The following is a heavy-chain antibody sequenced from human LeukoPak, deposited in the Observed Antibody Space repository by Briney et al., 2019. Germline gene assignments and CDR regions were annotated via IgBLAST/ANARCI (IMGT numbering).Heavy chain of an antibody. V-gene: IGHV3-7*05. D-gene: IGHD6-13*01. J-gene: IGHJ5*01. CDR3: ARGPPPRYSTSWFDY. CDR1: GFTFSGCW. Sequence: QPGGSLRLSCAASGFTFSGCWMSWVRQAPGKGLEWVASIKQDGSEKYYVDSVRGRFTISRDNANNSLNLQMDSLRAEDMAVYYCARGPPPRYSTSWFDYWGQGTLVTVS. CDR2: IKQDGSEK.